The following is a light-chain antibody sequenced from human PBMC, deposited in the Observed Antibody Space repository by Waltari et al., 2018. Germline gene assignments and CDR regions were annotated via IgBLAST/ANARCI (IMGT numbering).Light chain of an antibody. V-gene: IGLV3-1*01. J-gene: IGLJ2*01. Sequence: SYELAQPPSVSVSPGQTATIACSGDKLGDKFVSWYQQKPGQSPVLVIHQDTKRPSGNPERFTGYNSGNTATVTIRGTQALGEADYFWQAWDSTTVVFGGGTKLTAL. CDR2: QDT. CDR1: KLGDKF. CDR3: QAWDSTTVV.